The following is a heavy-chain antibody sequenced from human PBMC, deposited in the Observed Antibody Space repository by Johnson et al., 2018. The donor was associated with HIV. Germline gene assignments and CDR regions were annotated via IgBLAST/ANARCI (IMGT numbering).Heavy chain of an antibody. CDR2: ISYDGSNK. D-gene: IGHD1-26*01. V-gene: IGHV3-30*03. J-gene: IGHJ3*02. Sequence: EWVTLISYDGSNKYYADSVKGRFTISRDNSKNTLYLQMNSLRAEDTAVYYCARELSGDAFDIWGQGTMVTVSS. CDR3: ARELSGDAFDI.